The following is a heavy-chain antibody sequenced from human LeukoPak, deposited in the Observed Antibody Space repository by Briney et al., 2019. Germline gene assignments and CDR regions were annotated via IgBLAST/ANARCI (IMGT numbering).Heavy chain of an antibody. Sequence: EASVKVSCKASGYTFADYYLHWVRQAPGQGLEWMGWIDSNSGDTHYLQKFQGTVTMTRDTSISTVYLELSSLNSDDTAVYYCARDVGGVRRFDPWGQGTLVTVSS. CDR2: IDSNSGDT. CDR3: ARDVGGVRRFDP. V-gene: IGHV1-2*02. CDR1: GYTFADYY. J-gene: IGHJ5*02. D-gene: IGHD2-15*01.